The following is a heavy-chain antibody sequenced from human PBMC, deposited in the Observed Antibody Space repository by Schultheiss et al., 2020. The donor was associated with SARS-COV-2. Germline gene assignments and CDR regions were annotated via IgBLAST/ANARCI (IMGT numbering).Heavy chain of an antibody. V-gene: IGHV4-34*01. Sequence: SETLSLTCAVYGGSFSGYYWGWIRQPPGKGLEWIGYIYYSGSTNYNPSLKSRVTMSVDTSKNQFSLKLSSVTAADTAVYYCAREEMATIGYYYYGMDVWGQGTTVTVSS. D-gene: IGHD5-24*01. CDR3: AREEMATIGYYYYGMDV. J-gene: IGHJ6*02. CDR2: IYYSGST. CDR1: GGSFSGYY.